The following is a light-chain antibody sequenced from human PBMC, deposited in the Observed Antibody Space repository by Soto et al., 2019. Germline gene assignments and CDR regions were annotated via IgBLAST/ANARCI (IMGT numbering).Light chain of an antibody. CDR1: QSVSRSY. Sequence: EIVLTQSPGTLSLSPGERATLSCRASQSVSRSYLAWYQQKVGQAPRLLIYGVSSRATGIPDRFSGSGSGTDFTLTISRLEPEDFAVYYCQQYGTPPYTFGQGTKLEIK. J-gene: IGKJ2*01. CDR2: GVS. V-gene: IGKV3-20*01. CDR3: QQYGTPPYT.